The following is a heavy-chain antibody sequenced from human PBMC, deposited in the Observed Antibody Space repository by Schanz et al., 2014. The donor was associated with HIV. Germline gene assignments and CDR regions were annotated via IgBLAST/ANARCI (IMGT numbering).Heavy chain of an antibody. CDR3: ARGSARPDYYYYAMDV. CDR2: IWFDGSNK. CDR1: GFTFSDYW. J-gene: IGHJ6*02. D-gene: IGHD6-6*01. V-gene: IGHV3-33*08. Sequence: VQLVESGGGLVQPGGSLRLSCAASGFTFSDYWMSWVRQAPGKGLEWVAVIWFDGSNKYYSDSVKGRFTISRDNSKNALFLQMNSLRAEDTAVYYCARGSARPDYYYYAMDVWGQGTTVTVS.